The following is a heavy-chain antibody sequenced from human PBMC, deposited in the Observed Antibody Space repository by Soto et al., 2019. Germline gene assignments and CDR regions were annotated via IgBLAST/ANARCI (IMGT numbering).Heavy chain of an antibody. D-gene: IGHD6-6*01. CDR1: GGSISSYY. Sequence: QVQVQESGPGLVNPSETLSLTCTVSGGSISSYYWNWIRQPPGKGLEWIGYIYNSGNTNYNPSLRSRVTISVDTSKNQFSLKLTSVTAADTAVYYCAAPPRYWGQGTLVTVSS. J-gene: IGHJ4*02. CDR3: AAPPRY. CDR2: IYNSGNT. V-gene: IGHV4-59*01.